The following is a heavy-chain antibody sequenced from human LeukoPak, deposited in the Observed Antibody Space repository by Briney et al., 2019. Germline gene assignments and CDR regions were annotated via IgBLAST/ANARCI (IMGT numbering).Heavy chain of an antibody. CDR2: ISTYNGNT. V-gene: IGHV1-18*01. D-gene: IGHD3-3*01. CDR3: ARDPTEDFWSGFYSYFDF. J-gene: IGHJ4*02. Sequence: GSSVKVSCKASGGTFSSYAISWVRQAPGQGLEWMGWISTYNGNTNYAQKFQGRVTMTTDTSTSTAYMELRSLRSDDTAVYYCARDPTEDFWSGFYSYFDFWGQGTLVTVSS. CDR1: GGTFSSYA.